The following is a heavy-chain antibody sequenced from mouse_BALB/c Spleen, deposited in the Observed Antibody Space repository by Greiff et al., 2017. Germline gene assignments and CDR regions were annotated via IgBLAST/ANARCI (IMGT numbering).Heavy chain of an antibody. CDR1: GYTFTDYA. D-gene: IGHD2-14*01. CDR2: ISTYYGNT. V-gene: IGHV1-67*01. CDR3: AREVRDFDY. Sequence: QVHVKQSGPELVRPGVSVKISCKGSGYTFTDYAMHWVKQSHAKSLEWIGVISTYYGNTNYNQKFKGKATMTVDKSSSTAYMELARLTSEDSAIYYCAREVRDFDYWGQGTTLTVSS. J-gene: IGHJ2*01.